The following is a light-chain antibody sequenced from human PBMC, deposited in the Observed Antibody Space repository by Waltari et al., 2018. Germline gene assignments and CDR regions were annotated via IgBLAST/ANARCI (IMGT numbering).Light chain of an antibody. CDR2: EVN. J-gene: IGLJ3*02. Sequence: QSALTQPASVSGSPGPSITISCTGTSSDVGSYNLVSWYQHHPGRAPKVMIYEVNKRPSGVSHRFYASKSGNTASLTISGLQAEDEADYYCCSYAGTTTWVFGGGTKLTVL. CDR3: CSYAGTTTWV. CDR1: SSDVGSYNL. V-gene: IGLV2-23*02.